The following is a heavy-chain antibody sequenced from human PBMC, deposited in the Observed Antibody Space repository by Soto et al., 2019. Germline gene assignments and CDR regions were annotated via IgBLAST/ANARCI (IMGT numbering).Heavy chain of an antibody. V-gene: IGHV1-69*13. CDR1: GGTFSSYA. CDR3: ASERGYSYGSFDY. Sequence: GASVKVSCKASGGTFSSYAISWVRQAPGQGLEWMGGIIPIFGTANYAQKFQGRVTITADESTSTAYMELSSLRSEDTAVYYCASERGYSYGSFDYWGQGTLVTVSS. CDR2: IIPIFGTA. D-gene: IGHD5-18*01. J-gene: IGHJ4*02.